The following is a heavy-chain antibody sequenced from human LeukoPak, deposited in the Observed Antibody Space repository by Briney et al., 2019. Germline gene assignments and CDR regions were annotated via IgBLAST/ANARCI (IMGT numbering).Heavy chain of an antibody. J-gene: IGHJ4*02. D-gene: IGHD6-13*01. Sequence: GGSLRLSCAASGFTFSSYAMHWVRQAPGKGLEWVAVISYDGSNKYYADSVKGRFTISRDNSKNTLYLQMNSLRAEDTAVYYCARDTPPNRQYSSSWYGGGGYWGQGTLVTVSS. CDR3: ARDTPPNRQYSSSWYGGGGY. CDR1: GFTFSSYA. CDR2: ISYDGSNK. V-gene: IGHV3-30-3*01.